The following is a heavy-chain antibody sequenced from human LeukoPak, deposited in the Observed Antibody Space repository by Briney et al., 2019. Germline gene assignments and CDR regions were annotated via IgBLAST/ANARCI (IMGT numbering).Heavy chain of an antibody. CDR2: ISSSSSYI. V-gene: IGHV3-21*01. CDR3: ARSGLDAFDI. D-gene: IGHD3/OR15-3a*01. Sequence: GGFLRLSCAASGFTFSCYSMNWVRQAPGKGLEWVSSISSSSSYIYYADSVKGRFTISRDNAKNSLYLQMNSLRAEDTAVYYCARSGLDAFDIWGQGTMVTVSS. J-gene: IGHJ3*02. CDR1: GFTFSCYS.